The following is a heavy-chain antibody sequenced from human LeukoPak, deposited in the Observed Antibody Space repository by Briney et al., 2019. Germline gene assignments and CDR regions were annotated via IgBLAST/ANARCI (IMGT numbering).Heavy chain of an antibody. V-gene: IGHV1-3*03. CDR3: AREDSSGWYREPYFDY. CDR2: INAGNGNT. CDR1: GYTFTSYA. J-gene: IGHJ4*02. D-gene: IGHD6-19*01. Sequence: GASVKVSCKASGYTFTSYAMHWVRQAPGQRLEWMGWINAGNGNTKYSQEFQGRVTITRDTSASTAYMELSSLRSEDMAVYYCAREDSSGWYREPYFDYWGQGTLVTVSS.